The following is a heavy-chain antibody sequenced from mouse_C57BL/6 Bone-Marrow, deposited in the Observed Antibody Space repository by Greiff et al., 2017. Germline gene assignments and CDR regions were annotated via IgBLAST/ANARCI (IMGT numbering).Heavy chain of an antibody. CDR3: ARDRVITTVVATPAWFAY. D-gene: IGHD1-1*01. J-gene: IGHJ3*01. CDR2: ISDGGSYT. Sequence: DVMLVESGGGLVKPGGSLKLSCAASGFTFSSYAMSWVRQTPEKRLEWVATISDGGSYTYYPDNVKGRFTITRAKAKNNLYLQMGHLKSEDTAMYYCARDRVITTVVATPAWFAYWGQGTLVTVSA. V-gene: IGHV5-4*01. CDR1: GFTFSSYA.